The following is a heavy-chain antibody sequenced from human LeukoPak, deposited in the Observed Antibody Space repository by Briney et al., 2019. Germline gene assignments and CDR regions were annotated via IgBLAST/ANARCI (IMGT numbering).Heavy chain of an antibody. D-gene: IGHD1-26*01. Sequence: GGSLRLSCAASGFTFSSYGMHWVRQAPGKGLEWVAFIRYDGSNKYYADSVKGRFTISRDNSKNTLYLQMNGLRAEDTAVYYCAKDGQWELLQGAFDIWGQGTMVTVSS. CDR1: GFTFSSYG. CDR3: AKDGQWELLQGAFDI. J-gene: IGHJ3*02. CDR2: IRYDGSNK. V-gene: IGHV3-30*02.